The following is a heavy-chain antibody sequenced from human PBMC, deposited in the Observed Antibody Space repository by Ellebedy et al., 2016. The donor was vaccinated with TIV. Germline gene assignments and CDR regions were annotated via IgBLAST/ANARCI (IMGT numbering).Heavy chain of an antibody. D-gene: IGHD2-21*02. Sequence: AASVKVSCKASGYTFTGYYIHWVRQAPGQGLEWMGWINPKNGGTNYSPKFQGRVTMTRDTSISKAYMELRWLRSDDTAVYYCARDGACGGDCYGGNYWGQGSLVTVSS. J-gene: IGHJ4*02. CDR3: ARDGACGGDCYGGNY. CDR1: GYTFTGYY. CDR2: INPKNGGT. V-gene: IGHV1-2*02.